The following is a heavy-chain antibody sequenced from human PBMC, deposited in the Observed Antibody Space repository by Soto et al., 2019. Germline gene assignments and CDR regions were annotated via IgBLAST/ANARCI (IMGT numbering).Heavy chain of an antibody. CDR3: ARDLVHDSPVGCFDY. CDR1: GMTLRDYV. J-gene: IGHJ4*02. CDR2: ISFDGTYK. V-gene: IGHV3-30-3*01. D-gene: IGHD3-10*01. Sequence: QVRLVESGGGVVQPGRSLRLSCAVSGMTLRDYVMHWVRQSPGKGLAWVAVISFDGTYKYYADSVKGPFTISGDTSKNTVYLGVKSLRVEDTAVYYCARDLVHDSPVGCFDYWGQGTLVTVSS.